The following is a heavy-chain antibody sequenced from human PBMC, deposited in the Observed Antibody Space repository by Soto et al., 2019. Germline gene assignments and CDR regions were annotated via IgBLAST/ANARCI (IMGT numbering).Heavy chain of an antibody. Sequence: QVQLQESGPGLVKPSQTLSLTCTVSGGTISSGGYYWSWVRQHPGTGLEWIGYIYYSGITYYSPSLTSRVTISIDMSKNHFSLRLRSVTAADTAFYHCARVSPYEGNVFDIWGRGTMVTVSS. CDR1: GGTISSGGYY. V-gene: IGHV4-31*03. CDR3: ARVSPYEGNVFDI. CDR2: IYYSGIT. J-gene: IGHJ3*02. D-gene: IGHD5-12*01.